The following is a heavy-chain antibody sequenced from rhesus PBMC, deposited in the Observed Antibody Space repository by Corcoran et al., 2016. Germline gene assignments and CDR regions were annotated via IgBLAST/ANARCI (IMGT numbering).Heavy chain of an antibody. Sequence: QVQLQESGPGLLKPSETLSLTCAVSGGSFSSYWLSWIRQPPGKGLEWIGEINGNSWSPNYNPSLKGRVTIAKDAYKNQFSLKLSSVTAADTAVYYCATLLVSGYYTGIYYFDYWGQGVLVTVSS. J-gene: IGHJ4*01. CDR1: GGSFSSYW. CDR3: ATLLVSGYYTGIYYFDY. D-gene: IGHD3-28*01. CDR2: INGNSWSP. V-gene: IGHV4-80*01.